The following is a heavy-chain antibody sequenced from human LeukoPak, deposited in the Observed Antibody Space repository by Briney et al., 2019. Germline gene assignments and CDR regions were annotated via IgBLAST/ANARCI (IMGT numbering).Heavy chain of an antibody. D-gene: IGHD4-23*01. V-gene: IGHV4-31*03. CDR2: IYYSGST. CDR1: GGSISSGGYY. CDR3: AREHDYGDNSPWFDP. J-gene: IGHJ5*02. Sequence: PSETLSLTCTVSGGSISSGGYYWSWIRQHPGKGREWIGYIYYSGSTYYNPSLKSRVTISVDTSKNQFSLKLSSVTAADTAVYYCAREHDYGDNSPWFDPWGQGTLVTVSS.